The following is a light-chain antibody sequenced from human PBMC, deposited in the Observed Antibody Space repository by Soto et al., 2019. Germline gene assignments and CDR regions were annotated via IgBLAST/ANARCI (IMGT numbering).Light chain of an antibody. CDR3: CSYTRHSTSHLV. V-gene: IGLV2-14*01. CDR1: TSDIGAYNF. CDR2: GVT. J-gene: IGLJ2*01. Sequence: QSALTQPASVSGSPGQSITISCTGTTSDIGAYNFVSWYQHHPDKAPKRIIYGVTNRPSGVSNRFSGSKSANTASLTISGLQPEDEAQDYCCSYTRHSTSHLVFGGGTKLTVL.